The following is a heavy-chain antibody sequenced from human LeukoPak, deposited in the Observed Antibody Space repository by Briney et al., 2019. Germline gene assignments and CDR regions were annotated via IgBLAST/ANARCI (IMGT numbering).Heavy chain of an antibody. CDR3: ARGPLDYDSSGNFDY. CDR1: GGSITSSSYY. V-gene: IGHV4-39*07. D-gene: IGHD3-22*01. J-gene: IGHJ4*02. CDR2: FYYSGST. Sequence: SETLSLTCTVSGGSITSSSYYWGWIRQPPEKGLEWIGTFYYSGSTYYNPSLKSRVTISVDTSKNQFSLKLSSVTAADTAVYYCARGPLDYDSSGNFDYWGQGTLVTVSS.